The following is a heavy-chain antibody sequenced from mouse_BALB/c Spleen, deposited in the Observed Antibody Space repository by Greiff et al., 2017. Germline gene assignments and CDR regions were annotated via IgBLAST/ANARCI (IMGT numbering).Heavy chain of an antibody. J-gene: IGHJ4*01. Sequence: EVKPVESGPGLVKPSQSLSLTCTVTGYSITSDYAWNWIRQCPGNNLVCMGYISYSGSNSYNPSLKSRIPITRDTSKNQFILQLNSVTTEDTATYYCARELGRTCYAMDYWGQGTSVTVSS. CDR1: GYSITSDYA. V-gene: IGHV3-2*02. D-gene: IGHD4-1*01. CDR3: ARELGRTCYAMDY. CDR2: ISYSGSN.